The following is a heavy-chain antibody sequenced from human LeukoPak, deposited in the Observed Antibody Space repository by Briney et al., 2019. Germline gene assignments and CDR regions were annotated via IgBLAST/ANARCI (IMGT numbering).Heavy chain of an antibody. CDR3: ARLSPSDY. J-gene: IGHJ4*02. CDR2: IYYSGST. CDR1: GGSISSSSYY. V-gene: IGHV4-39*01. Sequence: KSSETLSLTCTVSGGSISSSSYYWGWIRQPPGKGLEWIGSIYYSGSTYYNPSLKSRVTISVDTSKNQFSLKLSSVTAADTAVYYCARLSPSDYWGQGTLVTVSP.